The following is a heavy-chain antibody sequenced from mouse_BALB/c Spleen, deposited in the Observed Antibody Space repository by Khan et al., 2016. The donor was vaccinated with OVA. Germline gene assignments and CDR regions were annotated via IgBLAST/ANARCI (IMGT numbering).Heavy chain of an antibody. J-gene: IGHJ4*01. CDR1: GYTFTEYT. CDR3: ARDAGRY. Sequence: VQLKESGPELVKPGASVKISCKTSGYTFTEYTLHWVKQSHGKSLEWIGVINPKNGVTSYNQKFKGKATLTVDKYSSTAYMEFRSLTSEDSAVYYCARDAGRYWGQGTSDTVSS. D-gene: IGHD3-3*01. CDR2: INPKNGVT. V-gene: IGHV1-18*01.